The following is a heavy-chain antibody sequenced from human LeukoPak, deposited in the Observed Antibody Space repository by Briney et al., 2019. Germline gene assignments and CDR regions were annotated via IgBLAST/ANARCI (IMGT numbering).Heavy chain of an antibody. V-gene: IGHV1-3*01. CDR3: ASSTTWYREYYFDY. Sequence: ASVKVSCKASGYTFTSYAMQWVRQAPGQRLEWMGWINAGNGNTKYSQKFQGRVTITRDTSASTAYMELSSLRSEDTAVYYCASSTTWYREYYFDYWGQGTLVTVSS. CDR1: GYTFTSYA. J-gene: IGHJ4*02. CDR2: INAGNGNT. D-gene: IGHD3-10*01.